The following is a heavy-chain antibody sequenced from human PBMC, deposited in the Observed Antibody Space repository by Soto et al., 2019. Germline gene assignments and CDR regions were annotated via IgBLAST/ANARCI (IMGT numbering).Heavy chain of an antibody. CDR1: GGSLSGSY. CDR3: ASPGYCSDGTCYPDY. V-gene: IGHV4-34*01. Sequence: PSETLSLTCAVXGGSLSGSYWSWIRQPPGTGLEWIGEIHHSGSTYYNPSLKSRVTLSVDTSKNQFSLKLNSVTAADTAVYYCASPGYCSDGTCYPDYWGQGTLVTVSS. J-gene: IGHJ4*02. CDR2: IHHSGST. D-gene: IGHD2-15*01.